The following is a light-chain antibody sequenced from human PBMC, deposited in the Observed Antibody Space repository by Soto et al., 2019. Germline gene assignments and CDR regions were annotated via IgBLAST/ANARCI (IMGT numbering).Light chain of an antibody. Sequence: EIVMTQSPATLSVSPGDSVTLSCRASQSVNSFLAWYQHKPGQPPRLLIYGASTRATGVPARFSGSGSGTDFTLTISSLQSEDFAVYFCQQCSDWPLFTFGQGTRLEIK. CDR3: QQCSDWPLFT. V-gene: IGKV3-15*01. CDR2: GAS. J-gene: IGKJ5*01. CDR1: QSVNSF.